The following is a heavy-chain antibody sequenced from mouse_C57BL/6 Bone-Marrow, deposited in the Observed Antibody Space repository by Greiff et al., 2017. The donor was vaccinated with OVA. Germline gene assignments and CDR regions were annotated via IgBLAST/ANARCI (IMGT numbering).Heavy chain of an antibody. Sequence: VQGVESGAELVRPGASVTLSCKASGYTFTDYEMHWVKQTPVHGLEWIGAIDPETGGTAYNQKFKGKAILTADKSSSTAYMELRSLTSEDSAVYYCTREGWDGAMDYWGQGTSVTVSS. CDR3: TREGWDGAMDY. D-gene: IGHD4-1*01. CDR2: IDPETGGT. V-gene: IGHV1-15*01. J-gene: IGHJ4*01. CDR1: GYTFTDYE.